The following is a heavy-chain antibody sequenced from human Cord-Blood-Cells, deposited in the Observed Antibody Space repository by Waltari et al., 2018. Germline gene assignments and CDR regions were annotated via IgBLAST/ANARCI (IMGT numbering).Heavy chain of an antibody. J-gene: IGHJ4*02. V-gene: IGHV3-66*01. CDR1: GFTVSSNY. CDR3: ARDRGIYYFDY. CDR2: IDSGGST. Sequence: EVQLVESGGGLVQPGGSLRLSCATSGFTVSSNYMSWVRQAPGKGLGWVSVIDSGGSTYYADSVKGRFTISRDNSKNTLYLQMNSLRAEDTAVYYCARDRGIYYFDYWGQGTLVTVSS.